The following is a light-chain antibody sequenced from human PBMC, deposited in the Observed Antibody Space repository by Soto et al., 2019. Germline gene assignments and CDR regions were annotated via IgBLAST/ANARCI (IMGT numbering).Light chain of an antibody. J-gene: IGLJ1*01. V-gene: IGLV2-14*01. CDR1: SSDVGTYNY. Sequence: QSVLTQPASVSGAPGQSIPISCTGTSSDVGTYNYVSWYQQHPGKAPKLMFYDVSNRPSGVSNRFSGSKSGNTASLTISGLQAEDEADYYCNSYTSSSTYVFGTGTKVTVL. CDR2: DVS. CDR3: NSYTSSSTYV.